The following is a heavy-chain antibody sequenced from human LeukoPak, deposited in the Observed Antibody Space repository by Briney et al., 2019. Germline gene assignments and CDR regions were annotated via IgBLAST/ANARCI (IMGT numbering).Heavy chain of an antibody. V-gene: IGHV4-59*08. CDR3: ARHLGTWFGEPHYYGMDV. D-gene: IGHD3-10*01. CDR2: IYYSGST. J-gene: IGHJ6*02. CDR1: GCSISSYY. Sequence: SETLSLTCAVSGCSISSYYWSWIRQPPGKGLEWIGDIYYSGSTNYNPSLKSRVTISVDTSKNQFTLKVSSVTAADTAVYYGARHLGTWFGEPHYYGMDVWGQGTTVTVSS.